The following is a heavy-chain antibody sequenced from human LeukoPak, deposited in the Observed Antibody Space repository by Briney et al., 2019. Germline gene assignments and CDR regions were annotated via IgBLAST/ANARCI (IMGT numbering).Heavy chain of an antibody. CDR3: ASNPTYYYDSSGCYYRNYYYGMDV. V-gene: IGHV3-53*01. Sequence: GGSLRLSCAASGFTVSSNYMSWVRQAPGKGLEWVSVIYSGGSTYYADSVKGRFTISRDNSKNTLYPQMNSLRAEDTAVYYCASNPTYYYDSSGCYYRNYYYGMDVWGQGTTVTVSS. CDR1: GFTVSSNY. D-gene: IGHD3-22*01. J-gene: IGHJ6*02. CDR2: IYSGGST.